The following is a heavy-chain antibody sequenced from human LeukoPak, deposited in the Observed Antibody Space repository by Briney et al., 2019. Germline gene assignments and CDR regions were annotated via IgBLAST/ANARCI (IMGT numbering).Heavy chain of an antibody. CDR3: ARGLSGNIVATSTDY. D-gene: IGHD5-12*01. CDR2: INPSGGST. CDR1: GYTFTSYY. J-gene: IGHJ4*02. V-gene: IGHV1-46*01. Sequence: ASVKVSCKASGYTFTSYYMHWVRQAPGQGLEWMGIINPSGGSTSYAEKVQGRVTMTRDTSTSTVYMELSSLRSEDTAVYYCARGLSGNIVATSTDYWGQGTLVTVSS.